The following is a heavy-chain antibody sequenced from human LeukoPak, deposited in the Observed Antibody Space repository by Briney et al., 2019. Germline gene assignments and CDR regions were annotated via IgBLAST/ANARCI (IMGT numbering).Heavy chain of an antibody. Sequence: GESLKISWKGSGCSFTSYWIGWVRQMPGKGLEWMGIIYPGDSDTSYSPSFQGQATISADKSIRTAYLQWSSLKASDTAMYYRARHRYYDFWSGYSSTSDYWGQGTLVTVSS. J-gene: IGHJ4*02. V-gene: IGHV5-51*01. D-gene: IGHD3-3*01. CDR3: ARHRYYDFWSGYSSTSDY. CDR2: IYPGDSDT. CDR1: GCSFTSYW.